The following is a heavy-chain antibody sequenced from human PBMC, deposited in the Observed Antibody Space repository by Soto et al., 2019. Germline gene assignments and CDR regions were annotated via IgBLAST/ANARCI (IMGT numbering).Heavy chain of an antibody. Sequence: QVQLMQSGAEAKKPGAAVKVSCKASGYTFTNSGISWVRQDPGQGLEWMGRISANNGFTNYAQKIQGRVTMTTDTSTSTAYIELRSLRSDVRAVYYCATDGGSYINPGFDSWGRGTLATLSS. J-gene: IGHJ4*02. CDR1: GYTFTNSG. CDR3: ATDGGSYINPGFDS. D-gene: IGHD1-26*01. CDR2: ISANNGFT. V-gene: IGHV1-18*01.